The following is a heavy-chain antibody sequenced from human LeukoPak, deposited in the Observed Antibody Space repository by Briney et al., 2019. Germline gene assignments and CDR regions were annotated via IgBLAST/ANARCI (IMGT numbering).Heavy chain of an antibody. V-gene: IGHV4-34*01. D-gene: IGHD3-10*01. J-gene: IGHJ6*02. CDR3: ARLVDYGSGSYYRGLYYYYGMDV. Sequence: PSETLSLTCAVYGGSFSGYYWSWIRQPPGKGLEWIGEINHSGSTNYNPSLKSRVTISVDTSKNQFSLKLSSVTAADTAVYYCARLVDYGSGSYYRGLYYYYGMDVWGQGTTVTVSS. CDR2: INHSGST. CDR1: GGSFSGYY.